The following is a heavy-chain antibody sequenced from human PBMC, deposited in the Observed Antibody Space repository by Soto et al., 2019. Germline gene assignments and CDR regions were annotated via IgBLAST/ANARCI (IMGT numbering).Heavy chain of an antibody. Sequence: QVQLVQSGAEVKKPGASVKVSCKASGYTFTSYYMHWVRQAPGQGLEWMGIINPSGGSTSYAQKCQSRVTIXKNXSXITVYMELRSLRSEDTAVYYCARGRDGYSRYWYFDLWGRGPLVTVSS. CDR2: INPSGGST. D-gene: IGHD4-4*01. CDR3: ARGRDGYSRYWYFDL. J-gene: IGHJ2*01. CDR1: GYTFTSYY. V-gene: IGHV1-46*03.